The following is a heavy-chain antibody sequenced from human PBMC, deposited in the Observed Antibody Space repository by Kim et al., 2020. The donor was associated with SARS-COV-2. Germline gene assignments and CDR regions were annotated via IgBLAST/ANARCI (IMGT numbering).Heavy chain of an antibody. V-gene: IGHV1-2*02. J-gene: IGHJ4*02. D-gene: IGHD3-10*01. CDR2: INPNSGAT. Sequence: ASVKVSCKASGYTFIGYYTHWMRQAPGQGLEWMGWINPNSGATNSAERFQGRVTMTWDTSISTAYMELSRLRSDDTAVYYCARLIYHSGTDYFDYWGQGT. CDR3: ARLIYHSGTDYFDY. CDR1: GYTFIGYY.